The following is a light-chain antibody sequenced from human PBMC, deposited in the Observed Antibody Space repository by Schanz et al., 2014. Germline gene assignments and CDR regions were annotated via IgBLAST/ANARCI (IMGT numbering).Light chain of an antibody. CDR2: RNN. Sequence: QSVLTQPPSASGTPGQRVTISCSGSSSNIGSNYVYWYQQLPGTAPKLLIYRNNQRPSGVPDRFSGSKSGTSASLAISGLRSEDEADYYCSSYGGSNFVVFGGGTKVTVL. CDR3: SSYGGSNFVV. J-gene: IGLJ2*01. V-gene: IGLV1-47*01. CDR1: SSNIGSNY.